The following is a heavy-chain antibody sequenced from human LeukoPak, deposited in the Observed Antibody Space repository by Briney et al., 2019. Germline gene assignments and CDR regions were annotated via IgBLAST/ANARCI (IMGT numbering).Heavy chain of an antibody. Sequence: ASVKVSCKASGYTFSSYYMHWVRQAPGQGLEWMGIINPSGGSASYAQKFQGRVTMTRDMSTSTVYMELSSLTSEDPAVYYCARETSAGPWDYWRQGTLVTVSS. D-gene: IGHD6-13*01. V-gene: IGHV1-46*01. CDR1: GYTFSSYY. CDR2: INPSGGSA. CDR3: ARETSAGPWDY. J-gene: IGHJ4*02.